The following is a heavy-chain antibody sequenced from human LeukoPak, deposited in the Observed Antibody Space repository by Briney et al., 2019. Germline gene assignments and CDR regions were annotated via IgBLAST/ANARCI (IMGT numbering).Heavy chain of an antibody. Sequence: SQTLSLTCAISGDSVSNNSAAWSWIRQSPSRGLEWLGRTYYRCKGSKDYAVSLKGRITLHPDPSKNQFSLQLNSVTPVDTAVYYCARAPVRARHCFHYWGQGPLVTVSS. J-gene: IGHJ4*02. V-gene: IGHV6-1*01. CDR1: GDSVSNNSAA. CDR3: ARAPVRARHCFHY. D-gene: IGHD6-19*01. CDR2: TYYRCKGSK.